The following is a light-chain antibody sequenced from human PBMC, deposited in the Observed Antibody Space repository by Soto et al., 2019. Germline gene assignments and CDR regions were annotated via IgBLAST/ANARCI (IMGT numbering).Light chain of an antibody. J-gene: IGKJ4*01. CDR3: MQGTHRPAT. Sequence: VVMTQSPLSLPVTLGQPASISCRSSQSLVYSDGNTYLNWFHQRPGQSPRRLIYKVSNRDSGVPNRFSGSASGTDFTLKISRVEADDVGVYYCMQGTHRPATFGGGTKVEIK. CDR1: QSLVYSDGNTY. V-gene: IGKV2-30*01. CDR2: KVS.